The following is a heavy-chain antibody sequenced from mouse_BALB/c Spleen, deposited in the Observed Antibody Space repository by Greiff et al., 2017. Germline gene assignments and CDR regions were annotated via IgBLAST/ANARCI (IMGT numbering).Heavy chain of an antibody. V-gene: IGHV10-1*02. CDR3: VRHDDGYVYAMDY. CDR1: GFTFNTYA. Sequence: EVQRVESGGGLVQPKGSLKLSCAASGFTFNTYAMNWVRQAPGKGLEWVARIRSKSNNYATYYADSVKDRFTISRDDSQSMLYLQMNNLKTEDTAMYYCVRHDDGYVYAMDYWGQGTSVTVSS. D-gene: IGHD2-3*01. J-gene: IGHJ4*01. CDR2: IRSKSNNYAT.